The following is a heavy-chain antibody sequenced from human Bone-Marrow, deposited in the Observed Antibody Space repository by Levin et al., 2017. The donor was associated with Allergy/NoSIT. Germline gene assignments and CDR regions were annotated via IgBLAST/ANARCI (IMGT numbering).Heavy chain of an antibody. D-gene: IGHD5-12*01. CDR3: ARVAMRAYSGYSTWFDH. CDR1: GGTFSSYS. CDR2: ISPIFGTT. J-gene: IGHJ5*02. V-gene: IGHV1-69*13. Sequence: GASVKVSCKASGGTFSSYSVSWLRQAPGQGLEWMGGISPIFGTTNYAQRFQGRVTITADESTGTAYMELSNLRSEDTAVYYCARVAMRAYSGYSTWFDHWGQGTLVTVSS.